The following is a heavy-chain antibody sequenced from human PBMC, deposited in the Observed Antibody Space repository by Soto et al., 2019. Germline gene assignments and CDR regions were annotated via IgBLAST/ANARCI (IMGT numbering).Heavy chain of an antibody. J-gene: IGHJ2*01. Sequence: QVQLQESGPGLVKPSQTLSLTCTVSGGSISSGGYYWSWIRQHPGKGLEWIGYIYYSGSTYYNPSLQSRVTISVDTSKTQFSLNLSPVAAADTAVYYCARVTKVPHWYFDLWGRGPLVTVSS. CDR3: ARVTKVPHWYFDL. V-gene: IGHV4-31*03. D-gene: IGHD4-17*01. CDR2: IYYSGST. CDR1: GGSISSGGYY.